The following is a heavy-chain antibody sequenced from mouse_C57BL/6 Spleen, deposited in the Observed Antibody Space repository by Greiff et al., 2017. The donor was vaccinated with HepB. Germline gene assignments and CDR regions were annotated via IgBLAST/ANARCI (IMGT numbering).Heavy chain of an antibody. Sequence: VHLVESGPGLVQPSQSLSITCTVSGFSLTSYGVHWVRQSPGKGLEWLGVIWSGGSTDYNAAFISRLSISKDNSKSQVFFKMNSLQADDTAIYYCARNRHSTVVATDYAMDYWGQGTSVTVSS. CDR2: IWSGGST. V-gene: IGHV2-2*01. J-gene: IGHJ4*01. CDR1: GFSLTSYG. D-gene: IGHD1-1*01. CDR3: ARNRHSTVVATDYAMDY.